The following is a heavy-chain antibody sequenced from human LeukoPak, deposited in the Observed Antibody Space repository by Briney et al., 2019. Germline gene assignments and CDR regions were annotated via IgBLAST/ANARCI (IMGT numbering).Heavy chain of an antibody. J-gene: IGHJ4*02. V-gene: IGHV4-34*01. D-gene: IGHD5-24*01. Sequence: SETLSLTCAVYGGSFSGYYWSWIRQPPGKGLEWIGEINHSGSTNYNPSLKSRVTISVDTSKNQFSLKLSSVTAAETAVYYCARGRRDGYNDYWGQGTLVTVSS. CDR2: INHSGST. CDR1: GGSFSGYY. CDR3: ARGRRDGYNDY.